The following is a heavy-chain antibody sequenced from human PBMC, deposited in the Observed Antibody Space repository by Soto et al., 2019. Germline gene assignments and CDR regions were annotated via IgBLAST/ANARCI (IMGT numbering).Heavy chain of an antibody. D-gene: IGHD1-26*01. V-gene: IGHV4-59*01. CDR2: IYYSGST. J-gene: IGHJ4*02. CDR1: GGSISSYY. Sequence: SETLSLTCTGSGGSISSYYWSWIRQPPGKGLEWIGYIYYSGSTNYNPSLKSRVTISVDTSKNQFSLKLSSVTAADTAVYYCARGGATAYYFDYWGQGTLVTVSS. CDR3: ARGGATAYYFDY.